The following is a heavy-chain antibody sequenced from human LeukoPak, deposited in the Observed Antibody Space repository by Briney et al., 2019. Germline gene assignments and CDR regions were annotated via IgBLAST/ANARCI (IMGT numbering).Heavy chain of an antibody. D-gene: IGHD6-13*01. CDR1: GFTFSSYA. CDR3: AKGWSRSYYMDV. J-gene: IGHJ6*03. V-gene: IGHV3-23*01. CDR2: ISGSGGST. Sequence: GGSLRLSCAASGFTFSSYAMSWVRRAPGKGLEWVSAISGSGGSTYYADSVKGRFTISRDNSKNTLYLQMNSLRAEDTAVYYCAKGWSRSYYMDVWGKGTTVTVSS.